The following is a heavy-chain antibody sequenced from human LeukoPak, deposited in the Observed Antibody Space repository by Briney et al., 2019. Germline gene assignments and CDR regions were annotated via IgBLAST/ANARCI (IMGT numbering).Heavy chain of an antibody. CDR1: GFTFSDCY. V-gene: IGHV3-11*04. Sequence: PGGSLRLSCAASGFTFSDCYMSWIRQAPGKGLEWVSYISSSGSTTYYADSVKGRFTISRDNAKNSLYLEMSSLRAEDTAVYYCARYNIVLLPFEFWGQGTLVTVSS. CDR2: ISSSGSTT. CDR3: ARYNIVLLPFEF. J-gene: IGHJ4*02. D-gene: IGHD2-2*01.